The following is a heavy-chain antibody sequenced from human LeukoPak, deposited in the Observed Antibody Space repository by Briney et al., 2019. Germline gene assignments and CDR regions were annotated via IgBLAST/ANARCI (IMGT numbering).Heavy chain of an antibody. Sequence: PSETLSLTCSVSGGSISSSNYYWSWIRQPAGKGLEWIGRIYTSESTNYNPSLKSRVTISVDTSRNQFSLKLSSVTAADTAVYYCVNYYDSSDYQQPNHFDYWGQGTLVTVSS. J-gene: IGHJ4*02. V-gene: IGHV4-61*02. D-gene: IGHD3-22*01. CDR3: VNYYDSSDYQQPNHFDY. CDR2: IYTSEST. CDR1: GGSISSSNYY.